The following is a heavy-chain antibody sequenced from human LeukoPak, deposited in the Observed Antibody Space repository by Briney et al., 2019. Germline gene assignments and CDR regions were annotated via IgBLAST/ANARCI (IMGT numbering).Heavy chain of an antibody. V-gene: IGHV1-8*03. CDR2: MNPNSGNT. Sequence: GASVKVSCKASGYTFTSYYMHWVRQATGQGLEWMGWMNPNSGNTGYAQKFQGRVTITRNTSISTAYMELSSLRSEDTAVYYCARYNSGWSNFDYWGQGALVTVSS. CDR3: ARYNSGWSNFDY. D-gene: IGHD6-19*01. CDR1: GYTFTSYY. J-gene: IGHJ4*02.